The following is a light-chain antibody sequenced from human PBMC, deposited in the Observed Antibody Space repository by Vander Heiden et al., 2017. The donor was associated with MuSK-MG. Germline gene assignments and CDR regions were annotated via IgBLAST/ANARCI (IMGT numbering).Light chain of an antibody. V-gene: IGLV2-8*01. J-gene: IGLJ3*02. CDR3: SSYAGGNARV. CDR1: SCDVGGYNY. Sequence: QSALTQPPSASGSPGPSVTISCTRTSCDVGGYNYVSWYQQHTGKAPKLIIYEVPKLPSGVPDRFSGSKSGNRASLTVSGLQAEDEADYYCSSYAGGNARVFGGGTKLTVL. CDR2: EVP.